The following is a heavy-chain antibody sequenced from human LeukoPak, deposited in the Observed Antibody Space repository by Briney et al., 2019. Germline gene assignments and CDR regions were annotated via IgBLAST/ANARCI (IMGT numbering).Heavy chain of an antibody. J-gene: IGHJ4*02. CDR2: ISGGGGST. CDR3: ARAWELLNFDY. CDR1: GFTFRSYA. Sequence: GGSLRLSCVVSGFTFRSYAMSWVRQAPGKGLEWVSAISGGGGSTYYADSVKGRFTISRDNAKNSLYLQMNSLRAEDTAVYYCARAWELLNFDYWGQGTLVTVSS. V-gene: IGHV3-23*01. D-gene: IGHD1-26*01.